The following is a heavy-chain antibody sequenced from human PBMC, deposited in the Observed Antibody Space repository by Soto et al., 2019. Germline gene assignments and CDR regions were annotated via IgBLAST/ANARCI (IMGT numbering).Heavy chain of an antibody. V-gene: IGHV4-31*03. D-gene: IGHD6-13*01. CDR1: GGSISSGGYY. CDR3: ARGFVSGAAAGTGFDY. J-gene: IGHJ4*02. CDR2: IYYSGST. Sequence: SETLSLTCTVSGGSISSGGYYWSWIRQHPGKGLEWIGYIYYSGSTYYNPSLKSRVTISVDTSKNQFSLKLSSVTAADTAVYYCARGFVSGAAAGTGFDYWGQGTLVTVS.